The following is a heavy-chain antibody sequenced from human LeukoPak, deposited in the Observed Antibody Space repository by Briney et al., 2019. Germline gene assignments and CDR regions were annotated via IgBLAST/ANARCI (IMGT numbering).Heavy chain of an antibody. CDR1: GFTFSGSG. CDR2: IRSKANSYAT. J-gene: IGHJ6*02. CDR3: ARGFHYDIPGKTYYGMDV. D-gene: IGHD3-9*01. Sequence: GGSLRLSCAASGFTFSGSGMHWVRQASGKGLEWIGRIRSKANSYATSYAASVKGRFTISRDDSKNTAYLQMNSLKTEDTAVYYCARGFHYDIPGKTYYGMDVWGQGTTVTVSS. V-gene: IGHV3-73*01.